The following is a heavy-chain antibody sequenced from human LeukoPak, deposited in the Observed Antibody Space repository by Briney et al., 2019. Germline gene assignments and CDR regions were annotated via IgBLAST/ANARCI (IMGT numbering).Heavy chain of an antibody. D-gene: IGHD6-19*01. CDR3: ARGRVSGFRGYKPSDY. V-gene: IGHV4-34*01. CDR2: INHSGST. CDR1: GGSFSGYY. J-gene: IGHJ4*02. Sequence: ATLSLTSAVYGGSFSGYYWSWIRPPPGKGLEWIGEINHSGSTNYNPSLKSRVTISVDTSKNQFSLKLSSVTAADTAVYYCARGRVSGFRGYKPSDYWGQGTLVTVSS.